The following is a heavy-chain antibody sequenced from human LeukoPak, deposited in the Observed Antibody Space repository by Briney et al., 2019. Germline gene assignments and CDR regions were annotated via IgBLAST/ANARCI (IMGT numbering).Heavy chain of an antibody. J-gene: IGHJ6*02. CDR3: AREPTLRFLEWFGMDV. D-gene: IGHD3-3*01. CDR2: ISSSSSTI. V-gene: IGHV3-48*01. CDR1: GFTFSSYS. Sequence: GGSLRLSCAASGFTFSSYSMNWVRQAPGKGLEWVSYISSSSSTIYYADSVKGRFTISRDNAKNSLYLQMNSLRAEDTAVYYCAREPTLRFLEWFGMDVWGQGTTDTVSS.